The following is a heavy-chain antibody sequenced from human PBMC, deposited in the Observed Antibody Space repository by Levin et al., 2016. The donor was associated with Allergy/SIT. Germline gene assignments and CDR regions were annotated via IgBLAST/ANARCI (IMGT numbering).Heavy chain of an antibody. D-gene: IGHD1-26*01. V-gene: IGHV1-24*01. J-gene: IGHJ6*02. Sequence: ASVKVSCKVSGYTLTELSMHWVRQAPGKGLEWMGGFDPEDGETIYAQKFQGRVTMTEDTSTDTAYMELSSLRSEDTAVYYCATDGVGLTGDYYYYYGMDVWGQGTTVTVSS. CDR3: ATDGVGLTGDYYYYYGMDV. CDR1: GYTLTELS. CDR2: FDPEDGET.